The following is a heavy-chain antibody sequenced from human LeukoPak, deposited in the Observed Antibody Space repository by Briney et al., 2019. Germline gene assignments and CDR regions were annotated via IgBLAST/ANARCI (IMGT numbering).Heavy chain of an antibody. J-gene: IGHJ4*02. CDR2: ISAYNGNT. CDR3: AREGMHDSSGYYPIGGSYYFDH. Sequence: ASVKVSCKASGYTFTSYGISWVRQAPGQGLEWMGWISAYNGNTNYAQKLQGRVTMTTDTSTSTAYMELRSLRSDDTAVYYCAREGMHDSSGYYPIGGSYYFDHWGQGTLVTVSS. D-gene: IGHD3-22*01. CDR1: GYTFTSYG. V-gene: IGHV1-18*01.